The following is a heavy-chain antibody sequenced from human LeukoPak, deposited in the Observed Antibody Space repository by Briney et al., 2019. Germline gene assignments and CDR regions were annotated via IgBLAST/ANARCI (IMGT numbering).Heavy chain of an antibody. CDR1: GGSISSYY. CDR3: ASAEQWLAFDY. D-gene: IGHD6-19*01. Sequence: SETLSLTCTVAGGSISSYYWSWIRQPPGKGLEWIGYIYYSGSTNYNPSLKSRVTISVDTSNNQFSLKLNSVTAADTAVYYCASAEQWLAFDYWGQGTLVPVSS. CDR2: IYYSGST. J-gene: IGHJ4*02. V-gene: IGHV4-59*01.